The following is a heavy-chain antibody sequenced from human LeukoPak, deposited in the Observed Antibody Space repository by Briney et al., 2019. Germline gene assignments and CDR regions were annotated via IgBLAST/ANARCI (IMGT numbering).Heavy chain of an antibody. D-gene: IGHD5-12*01. V-gene: IGHV4-4*07. CDR2: IYTSGST. CDR3: ARTWGRVPWLLFGG. Sequence: PSETLSLTCTISGGSISSYYWSWIRQPAGKGLEWIGRIYTSGSTNYNPSLKSRVTMSVDTSKDQFSLKLSPVTAADTAVYYCARTWGRVPWLLFGGWGQGTLVTVSS. J-gene: IGHJ4*02. CDR1: GGSISSYY.